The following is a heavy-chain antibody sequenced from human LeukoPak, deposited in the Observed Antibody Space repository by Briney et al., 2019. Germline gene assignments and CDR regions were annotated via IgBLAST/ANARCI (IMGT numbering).Heavy chain of an antibody. CDR3: ARVATYDAFDI. D-gene: IGHD1-26*01. Sequence: GGSLRLSCAASGFTFSSYWMSWVRQAPGKGLEWVANIKQDGSEKYYVDSVKGRFTISRDNAKNSLYLQMNSLRAEDTAVYYWARVATYDAFDIWGQGTMVTVSS. J-gene: IGHJ3*02. CDR2: IKQDGSEK. CDR1: GFTFSSYW. V-gene: IGHV3-7*01.